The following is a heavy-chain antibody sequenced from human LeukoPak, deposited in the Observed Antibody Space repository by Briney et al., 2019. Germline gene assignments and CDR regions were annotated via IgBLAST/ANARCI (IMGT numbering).Heavy chain of an antibody. Sequence: GGSLRLSCAASGFSFSNYGMSWVRQAPGKGLEWVSGVSASGANTYSEDSVKGRFIISRDNSKNTVFLQMNSLRAEDTAVYYCARQHTAWYVDYWGQGILVTVSS. D-gene: IGHD1-1*01. V-gene: IGHV3-23*01. J-gene: IGHJ4*02. CDR1: GFSFSNYG. CDR2: VSASGANT. CDR3: ARQHTAWYVDY.